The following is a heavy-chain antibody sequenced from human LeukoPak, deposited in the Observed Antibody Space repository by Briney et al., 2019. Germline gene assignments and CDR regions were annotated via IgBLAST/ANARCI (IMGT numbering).Heavy chain of an antibody. CDR3: ARAPRYCSGGSCRS. CDR2: IKQDGSEK. Sequence: GGSLRLSCAASGFTFSSYWMSGVRQAPGKGLEWVANIKQDGSEKYYVDSVKGRFTISRDNAKNSLYLQMNSLRAEDTAVYYCARAPRYCSGGSCRSWGQGTLVTVSS. CDR1: GFTFSSYW. J-gene: IGHJ4*02. V-gene: IGHV3-7*01. D-gene: IGHD2-15*01.